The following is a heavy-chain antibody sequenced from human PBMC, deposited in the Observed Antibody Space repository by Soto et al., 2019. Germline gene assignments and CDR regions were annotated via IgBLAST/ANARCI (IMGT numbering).Heavy chain of an antibody. Sequence: PGGSLRLSCSVAGFTVSDSMSWVRQAPGKGLECVSFIHSDGSTHYTDSVRCRFTISRDNSKNTLYLQMDRLRVDDTAVYFCAREASGPFDYWGQGTLVTVSS. CDR1: GFTVSDS. D-gene: IGHD6-19*01. CDR2: IHSDGST. J-gene: IGHJ4*02. V-gene: IGHV3-53*01. CDR3: AREASGPFDY.